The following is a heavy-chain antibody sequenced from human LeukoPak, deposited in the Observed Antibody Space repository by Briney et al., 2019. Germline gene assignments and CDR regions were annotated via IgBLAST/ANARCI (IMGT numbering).Heavy chain of an antibody. J-gene: IGHJ2*01. CDR1: GFTFGSYG. D-gene: IGHD4-17*01. CDR2: IWYDGSNK. V-gene: IGHV3-33*01. CDR3: AREYGSDWYFDL. Sequence: GGSLRLSCAASGFTFGSYGMHWVRQAPGKGLEWVAVIWYDGSNKYYADSVKGRFTISRDNSKNTLYLQMNSLRAEDTAVYYCAREYGSDWYFDLWGRGTLVTVSS.